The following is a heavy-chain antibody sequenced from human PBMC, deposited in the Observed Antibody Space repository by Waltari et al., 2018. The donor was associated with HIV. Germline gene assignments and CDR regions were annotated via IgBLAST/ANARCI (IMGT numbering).Heavy chain of an antibody. J-gene: IGHJ6*02. CDR2: IKDDGSEK. CDR1: GFTFTNYW. CDR3: ARIGTFPHNSAIDC. D-gene: IGHD1-26*01. V-gene: IGHV3-7*01. Sequence: EVQLMESGGGLVQSGGSLRLSCAASGFTFTNYWMSWVRQTPGKGLEWVAYIKDDGSEKYYMGSVKGRFTISRDNAKNSMLLQMNSIIAEDTAVYYCARIGTFPHNSAIDCWGQGTTVTVSS.